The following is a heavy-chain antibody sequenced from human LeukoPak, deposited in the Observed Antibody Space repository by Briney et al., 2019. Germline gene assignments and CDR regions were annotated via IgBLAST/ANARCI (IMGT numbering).Heavy chain of an antibody. Sequence: GGSLRLSCXASGFTFNNYYMSWIRRATGKGLEWISYISISGYSTYYADSVKGRFTISRDNAKNSLYLQMNNLRPEDTAFYYCARRYDFWSGYYGWFDPWGQGTLVTVSS. J-gene: IGHJ5*02. V-gene: IGHV3-11*04. CDR3: ARRYDFWSGYYGWFDP. D-gene: IGHD3-3*01. CDR1: GFTFNNYY. CDR2: ISISGYST.